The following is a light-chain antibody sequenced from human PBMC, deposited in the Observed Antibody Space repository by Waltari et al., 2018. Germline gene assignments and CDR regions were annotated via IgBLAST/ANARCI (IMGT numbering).Light chain of an antibody. CDR2: KDK. CDR1: TVTKQQ. J-gene: IGLJ3*02. CDR3: QSTDNSNTYLYWM. Sequence: SYDLTQPPPVSVSPGQTARIPCSGDTVTKQQASWYQQKPGQAPVLFIYKDKERPSGITERFSGSSSGTTVTLTISGVQAEDEADYYCQSTDNSNTYLYWMFGGGTKLTVL. V-gene: IGLV3-25*03.